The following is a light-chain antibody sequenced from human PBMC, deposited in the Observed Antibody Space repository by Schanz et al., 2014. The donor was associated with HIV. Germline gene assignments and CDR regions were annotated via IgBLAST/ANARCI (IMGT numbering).Light chain of an antibody. CDR1: SSDVGVYNY. J-gene: IGLJ2*01. V-gene: IGLV2-23*02. CDR3: SSYAGTTTFVV. CDR2: DVS. Sequence: QSALTQPASVSGSPGQSITISCTGTSSDVGVYNYVSWYQHHPGKAPKLMLYDVSKRPSGVSDRFSGSKSGNTASLTISGLQAEDEADYYCSSYAGTTTFVVFGGGTKLTVL.